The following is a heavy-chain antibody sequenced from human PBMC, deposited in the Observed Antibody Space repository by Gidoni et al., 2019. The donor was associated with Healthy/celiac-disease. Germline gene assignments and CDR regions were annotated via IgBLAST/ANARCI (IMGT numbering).Heavy chain of an antibody. J-gene: IGHJ4*02. D-gene: IGHD3-10*01. Sequence: EVQRVESGGGLVQPGGALRLSCAAAGFTVSSNYMSWVRQAPGKGLEWVSVIYSGGSTYYADSVKGRFTISRHKSKNTLYLQMNSLRAEDTAVYYCARVRWFGEPTRGYFDYWGQGTLVTVSS. V-gene: IGHV3-53*04. CDR2: IYSGGST. CDR3: ARVRWFGEPTRGYFDY. CDR1: GFTVSSNY.